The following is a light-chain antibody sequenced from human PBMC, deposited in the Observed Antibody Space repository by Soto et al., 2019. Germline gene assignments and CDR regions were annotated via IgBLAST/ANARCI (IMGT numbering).Light chain of an antibody. CDR3: CSYAGRSAYV. V-gene: IGLV2-23*02. J-gene: IGLJ1*01. CDR2: EVS. Sequence: QSVLTQPASVSGSPGQSITISCTGTSSDVGSYNLVSWYQQHPGKAPKLMIYEVSKRPSGVSNRFSGSKSGNTASLTISGLQAEDVAEYYCCSYAGRSAYVFGTGTKVTVL. CDR1: SSDVGSYNL.